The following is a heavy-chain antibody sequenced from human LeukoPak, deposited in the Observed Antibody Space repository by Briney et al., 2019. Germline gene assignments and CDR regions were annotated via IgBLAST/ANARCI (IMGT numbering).Heavy chain of an antibody. V-gene: IGHV4-39*01. CDR2: IYYSGRT. Sequence: SETLSLTCTVSGVSISSSDYYWGWIRQPPGKGLEWIGSIYYSGRTYYNPPLKSRVTISEDTSKNQFSPKLSSVTAADTAVYYCARHRTAINRYGPYDAFDIWGQGTMVTVSS. J-gene: IGHJ3*02. D-gene: IGHD5-18*01. CDR3: ARHRTAINRYGPYDAFDI. CDR1: GVSISSSDYY.